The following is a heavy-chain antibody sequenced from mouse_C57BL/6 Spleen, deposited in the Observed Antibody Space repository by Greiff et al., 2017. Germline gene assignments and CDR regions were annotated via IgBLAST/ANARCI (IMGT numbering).Heavy chain of an antibody. CDR2: INPYNGGT. CDR1: GYTFTDYY. D-gene: IGHD1-1*01. V-gene: IGHV1-19*01. CDR3: VLDYGSSEYAMDY. J-gene: IGHJ4*01. Sequence: EVQLQQSGPVLVKPGASVKMSCKASGYTFTDYYMNWVKQSHGKSLEWIGVINPYNGGTSYNQKFKGKATLTVDKSSSTAYMELNSLTSEDSAVYYCVLDYGSSEYAMDYWGQGTSVTVSS.